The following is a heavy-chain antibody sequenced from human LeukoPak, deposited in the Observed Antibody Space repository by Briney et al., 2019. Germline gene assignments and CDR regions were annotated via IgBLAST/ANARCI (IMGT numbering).Heavy chain of an antibody. V-gene: IGHV3-30*02. D-gene: IGHD2-2*01. CDR1: GFTFSSYG. CDR2: IRYDGSNK. CDR3: AKDMAVVVPAASRAFDI. Sequence: GGSLRLSCAASGFTFSSYGMHWVRQAPGRGLEWVAFIRYDGSNKYYADSVKGRFTISRDNSKNTLYLQMNSLRAEDTAVYYCAKDMAVVVPAASRAFDIWGQGTMVIVSS. J-gene: IGHJ3*02.